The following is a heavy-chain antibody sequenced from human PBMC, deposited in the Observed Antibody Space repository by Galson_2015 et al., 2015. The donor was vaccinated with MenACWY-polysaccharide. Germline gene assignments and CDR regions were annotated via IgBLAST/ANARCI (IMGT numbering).Heavy chain of an antibody. V-gene: IGHV3-53*01. CDR2: IYSGGST. CDR1: GLTVSDNY. CDR3: ARDPGNSIPAWGAFDI. J-gene: IGHJ3*02. D-gene: IGHD6-25*01. Sequence: SLRLSCAASGLTVSDNYMSWVRRAPGKGLEWVSVIYSGGSTYYADSEKGRYTISRDNSKNTVYLQVNSLRAEDTAVYYCARDPGNSIPAWGAFDIWGQGTMVTVSS.